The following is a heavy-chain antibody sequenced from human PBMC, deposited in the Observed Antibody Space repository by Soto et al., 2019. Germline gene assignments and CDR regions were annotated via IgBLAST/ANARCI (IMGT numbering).Heavy chain of an antibody. CDR1: GGSISSGGYY. Sequence: QVQLQESGPGLVKPSQTLSLTCTVSGGSISSGGYYWSWIRQHPGKGLEWIGYIYYSGSTYYNPSLKSRVTISVDTSKNQFSLKLGSVTAADTAVYYCARGVGGITIFGVGTDYYYMDVWGKGNTGTGSS. J-gene: IGHJ6*03. D-gene: IGHD3-3*01. CDR3: ARGVGGITIFGVGTDYYYMDV. CDR2: IYYSGST. V-gene: IGHV4-31*03.